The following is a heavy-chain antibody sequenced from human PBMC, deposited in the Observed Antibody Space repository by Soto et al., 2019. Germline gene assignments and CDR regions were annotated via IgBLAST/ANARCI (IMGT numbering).Heavy chain of an antibody. D-gene: IGHD1-7*01. CDR3: ARGPVQEGLELGGIDAFDI. CDR2: MNPNSGNT. Sequence: ASVKVSCKASGYTFTSYDINWVRQATGQGLEWMGWMNPNSGNTGYAQKFQGRVTMTRNTSISTAYMELSSLRSEDTAVYYCARGPVQEGLELGGIDAFDIWGQGTMVTVSS. CDR1: GYTFTSYD. V-gene: IGHV1-8*01. J-gene: IGHJ3*02.